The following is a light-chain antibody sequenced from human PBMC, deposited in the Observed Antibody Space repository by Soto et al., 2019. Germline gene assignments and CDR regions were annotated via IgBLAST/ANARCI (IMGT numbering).Light chain of an antibody. CDR3: QQYGSAPHT. CDR1: ESIDNNF. Sequence: EIVLTQSPGTLSLSPGERATLSCRASESIDNNFLAWYQQKPGPAPRFLIYHASSRPTGIPNRFTGSGSGTDFTLTIRSLEPADFAVYYCQQYGSAPHTFGPGTTVDVK. J-gene: IGKJ3*01. V-gene: IGKV3-20*01. CDR2: HAS.